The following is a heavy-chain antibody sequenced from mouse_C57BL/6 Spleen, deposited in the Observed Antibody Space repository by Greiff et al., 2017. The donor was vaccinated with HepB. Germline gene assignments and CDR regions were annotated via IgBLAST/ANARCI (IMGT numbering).Heavy chain of an antibody. J-gene: IGHJ4*01. D-gene: IGHD1-1*01. V-gene: IGHV1-82*01. CDR3: ARRLVALYAMDY. Sequence: QVQLQQSGPELVKPGASVKISCKASGYAFSSSWMNWVKQRPGKGLEWIGRIYPGDGDTNYNGKFKGKATLTADKSSSTAYMQLSSLTSEDSAVYFCARRLVALYAMDYWGQGTSVTVSS. CDR2: IYPGDGDT. CDR1: GYAFSSSW.